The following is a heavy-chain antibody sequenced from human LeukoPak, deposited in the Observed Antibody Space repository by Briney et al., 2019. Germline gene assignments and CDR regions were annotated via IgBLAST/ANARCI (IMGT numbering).Heavy chain of an antibody. V-gene: IGHV3-66*01. J-gene: IGHJ4*02. CDR2: IYSGGST. CDR3: ARDLGYYDSSGHRGTGY. D-gene: IGHD3-22*01. CDR1: GFTVSSNY. Sequence: GGSLRLSCAASGFTVSSNYMSWVRQAPGKGLEWVSVIYSGGSTYYADSVKGRFTTSRDNSKNTLYLQMNSLRAEDTAVYYCARDLGYYDSSGHRGTGYWGQGTLVTVSS.